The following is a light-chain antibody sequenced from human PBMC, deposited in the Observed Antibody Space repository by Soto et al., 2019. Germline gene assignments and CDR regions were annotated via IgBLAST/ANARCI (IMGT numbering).Light chain of an antibody. CDR3: QQRSKWPIT. J-gene: IGKJ5*01. CDR1: QSISTY. V-gene: IGKV3-11*01. Sequence: VVLTQSPATLSLSPGERAALSCRASQSISTYLAWYQQKPGQAPRLFIYDASNRAAGIPARFSGSGSGTDFTLTISSLEPEDFAVYYCQQRSKWPITFGQGTRLEIK. CDR2: DAS.